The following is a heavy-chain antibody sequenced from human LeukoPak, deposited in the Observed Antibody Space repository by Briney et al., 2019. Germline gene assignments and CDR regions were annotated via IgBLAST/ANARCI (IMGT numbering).Heavy chain of an antibody. CDR2: ISTYNGNT. Sequence: ASVKVSCKASGFTFTSFGFSWVRQAPGQGLEWMGWISTYNGNTNYAQKLQGRVTMTTDTSTTTAYMELRSLISDDAAVYYCASGDDYGDYWGLYWGQGTLVTVSS. CDR3: ASGDDYGDYWGLY. D-gene: IGHD4-17*01. J-gene: IGHJ4*02. CDR1: GFTFTSFG. V-gene: IGHV1-18*01.